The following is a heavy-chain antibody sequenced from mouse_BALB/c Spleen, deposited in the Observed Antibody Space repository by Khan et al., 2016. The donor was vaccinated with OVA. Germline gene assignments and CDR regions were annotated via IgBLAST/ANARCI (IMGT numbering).Heavy chain of an antibody. J-gene: IGHJ3*01. CDR2: IYPHNGDT. CDR3: VRSGYGSFAY. V-gene: IGHV1S29*02. Sequence: EMQLQESGPELVKPGASVKISCRASGYTFTDYIMDWLKQSHGKSLEWIGYIYPHNGDTGYHQKIKTKVTLTVDTSSSTASMELRSLTSEDSAVYYCVRSGYGSFAYWGQGTLVTVSA. CDR1: GYTFTDYI. D-gene: IGHD1-2*01.